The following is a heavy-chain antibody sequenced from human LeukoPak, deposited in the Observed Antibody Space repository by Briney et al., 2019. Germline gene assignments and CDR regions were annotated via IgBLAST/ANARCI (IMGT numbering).Heavy chain of an antibody. D-gene: IGHD5-24*01. CDR2: INHSGNT. Sequence: SETLSLTCAVYGESFSSYYWSWIRPPPGKGLEWIGEINHSGNTNYNPSLKSRVTISVDTSKNQFSLRLSSVTAADTAVYYCARVDGDGYNIPDYWGQGTLVTVSS. V-gene: IGHV4-34*01. CDR1: GESFSSYY. J-gene: IGHJ4*02. CDR3: ARVDGDGYNIPDY.